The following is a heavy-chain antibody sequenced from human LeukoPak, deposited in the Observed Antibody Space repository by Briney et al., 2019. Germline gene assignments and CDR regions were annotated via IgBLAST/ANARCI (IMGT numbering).Heavy chain of an antibody. CDR3: ARHAAGGYGVAYYFDY. J-gene: IGHJ4*02. Sequence: SETLSLTCTVSGGSISSYYWSWIRQPPGKGLEWIGYIYYSGSTNYNPSLKSRVTISVDTSRNQFSLKLSSVTAADTAVYYCARHAAGGYGVAYYFDYWGQGTLVTVSS. D-gene: IGHD4-17*01. CDR1: GGSISSYY. CDR2: IYYSGST. V-gene: IGHV4-59*08.